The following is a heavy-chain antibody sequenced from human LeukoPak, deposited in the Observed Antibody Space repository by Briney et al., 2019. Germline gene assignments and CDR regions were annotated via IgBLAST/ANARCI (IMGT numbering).Heavy chain of an antibody. D-gene: IGHD3-22*01. Sequence: GGSLRLSCAASGFTVSSNYMSWVRQAPGKGLEWVSIIYSGGSTYYADSVKGRFTISRDISKNTLHLQMNSLRAEDTAVYHCARTHDSSGSRLDYWGQGTLVSVSS. CDR3: ARTHDSSGSRLDY. V-gene: IGHV3-53*01. CDR2: IYSGGST. J-gene: IGHJ4*02. CDR1: GFTVSSNY.